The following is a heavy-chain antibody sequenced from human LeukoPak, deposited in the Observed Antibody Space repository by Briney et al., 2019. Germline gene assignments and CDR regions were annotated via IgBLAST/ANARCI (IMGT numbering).Heavy chain of an antibody. CDR2: IYPGDSDT. CDR1: GYSFTSYW. V-gene: IGHV5-51*01. J-gene: IGHJ4*02. Sequence: GESLKISCKGSGYSFTSYWIGWVRQMPGKGLEWMGVIYPGDSDTRYSPSFQGQVTISAESFSTAYLQWSNLKASDTAMYYCARLLGGGFDYWGQGTLVTVSS. CDR3: ARLLGGGFDY.